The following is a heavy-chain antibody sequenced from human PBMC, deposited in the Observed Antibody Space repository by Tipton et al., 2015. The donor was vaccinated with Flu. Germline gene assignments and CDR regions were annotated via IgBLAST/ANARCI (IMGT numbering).Heavy chain of an antibody. CDR3: ARPGYGMGAFGAFDI. V-gene: IGHV3-7*01. Sequence: GSLRLSCAASRFTFTTYSMTWVRQAPGKGLEWVANIKHDGSEKYYLDSVKGRFTISRDNAKNSLYLQMNDLRVEDTAVYYCARPGYGMGAFGAFDIWGQGTMVTVSS. CDR2: IKHDGSEK. CDR1: RFTFTTYS. D-gene: IGHD5-18*01. J-gene: IGHJ3*02.